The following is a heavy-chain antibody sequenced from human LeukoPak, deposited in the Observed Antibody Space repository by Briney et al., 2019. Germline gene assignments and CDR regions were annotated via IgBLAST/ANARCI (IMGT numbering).Heavy chain of an antibody. J-gene: IGHJ4*02. V-gene: IGHV4-38-2*01. D-gene: IGHD2-15*01. CDR3: ARGGAATGNFDY. CDR1: GYSISSGYY. Sequence: SETLSLTCAVSGYSISSGYYWGWVRQPPGKGLGWIGGIYHSGSTYYNPSLKSRVTISVDTSKNQISLKLSSVTAADTAVYYCARGGAATGNFDYWGQGTLVTVSS. CDR2: IYHSGST.